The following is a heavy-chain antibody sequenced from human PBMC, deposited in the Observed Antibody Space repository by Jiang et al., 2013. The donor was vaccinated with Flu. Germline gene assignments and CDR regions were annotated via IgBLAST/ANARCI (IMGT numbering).Heavy chain of an antibody. CDR1: GFSLTTGGVG. CDR2: IYWDNDK. J-gene: IGHJ4*02. CDR3: AHRRPSGGYRSYGAFDY. D-gene: IGHD1-26*01. Sequence: KPTQTLTLTCTLSGFSLTTGGVGVGWIRQPPGKALEWLALIYWDNDKFYSPSLQSRLTITKDTSKNQVVLTMTNVDPVDTATYYCAHRRPSGGYRSYGAFDYWGQGSLITRLL. V-gene: IGHV2-5*02.